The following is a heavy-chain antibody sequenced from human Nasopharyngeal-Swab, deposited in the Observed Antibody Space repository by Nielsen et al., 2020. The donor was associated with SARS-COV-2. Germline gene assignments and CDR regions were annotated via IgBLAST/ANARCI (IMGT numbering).Heavy chain of an antibody. CDR1: GYTFTDYN. J-gene: IGHJ4*02. D-gene: IGHD5-24*01. CDR2: INPNTGDS. V-gene: IGHV1-2*06. CDR3: ARRYNGYYYDH. Sequence: ASVKVSCKASGYTFTDYNIYWVRQAPGQGLEWMGRINPNTGDSNQAQKFQGRVTVTRDTSISTAYMELSSLRSDDTAIYYCARRYNGYYYDHWGQGTLVIVSS.